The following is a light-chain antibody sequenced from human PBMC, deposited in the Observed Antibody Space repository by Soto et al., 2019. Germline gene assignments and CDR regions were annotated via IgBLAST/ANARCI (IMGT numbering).Light chain of an antibody. CDR2: DVN. CDR1: SSDVGAYNY. CDR3: SSYAGSRDV. J-gene: IGLJ1*01. Sequence: QSVLAQPPSASGSPGQSVTISCTGTSSDVGAYNYVSWYQHHPGKVPKLIIYDVNKRPSGIPDRFSGSKSGNTASLTVSGLQAEDEADYYCSSYAGSRDVFGTGTKVTV. V-gene: IGLV2-8*01.